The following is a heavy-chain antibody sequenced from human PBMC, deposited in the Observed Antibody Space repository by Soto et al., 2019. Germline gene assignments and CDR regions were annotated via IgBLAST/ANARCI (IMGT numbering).Heavy chain of an antibody. Sequence: QVQLVESGGGVVQPGRSLRLSCAASGFTFSSYGMHWVRQAPGKGRERVAVIWYDGFNKYYADSVKGRFTISRDNSKNTLFLQRNRRRAEDTAVYYCARDRGAAAGTRYYYGMDVWGQGTTVTVSS. CDR2: IWYDGFNK. V-gene: IGHV3-33*01. D-gene: IGHD6-13*01. CDR3: ARDRGAAAGTRYYYGMDV. CDR1: GFTFSSYG. J-gene: IGHJ6*02.